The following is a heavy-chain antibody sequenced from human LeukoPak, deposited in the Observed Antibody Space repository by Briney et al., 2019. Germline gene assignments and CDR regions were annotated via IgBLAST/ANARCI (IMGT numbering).Heavy chain of an antibody. V-gene: IGHV4-59*08. CDR2: IYHSGST. J-gene: IGHJ4*02. D-gene: IGHD1-1*01. CDR3: ARRGNDVVNFDY. Sequence: SETLSLTCTVSGGSISSYYWSWIRQPPGKGLEWIGYIYHSGSTTYNPSLKSRVTMSVDTSKSQFSLKLTSVTAADTAVYYCARRGNDVVNFDYWGQGTLVTVSS. CDR1: GGSISSYY.